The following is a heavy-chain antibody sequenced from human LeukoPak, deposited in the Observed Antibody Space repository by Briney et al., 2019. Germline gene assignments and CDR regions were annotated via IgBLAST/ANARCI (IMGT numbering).Heavy chain of an antibody. J-gene: IGHJ4*02. V-gene: IGHV1-2*06. D-gene: IGHD1-26*01. CDR3: ARLKKSGSYAYFDY. CDR1: GYTFTGYY. CDR2: INPNSGGT. Sequence: ASVMVSCKASGYTFTGYYMHWVRQAPGQGLEWMGRINPNSGGTNYAQKFQGRVTMTRDKSISTAYMELSRLRSDDTAVYYCARLKKSGSYAYFDYWGQGTVVTVSS.